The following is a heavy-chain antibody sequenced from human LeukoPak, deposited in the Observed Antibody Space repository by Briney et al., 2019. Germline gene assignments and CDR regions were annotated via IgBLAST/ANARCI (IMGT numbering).Heavy chain of an antibody. CDR1: GGSISSGGYY. CDR2: IYYSGST. Sequence: SQTLSLTCTVSGGSISSGGYYWSWIRQHPGKGLEWIGYIYYSGSTYYNPSLKSRVTISVDTSKNQFSLKLRSVTAADTAVYYCARGVSAVFWSAIGWFDPWGQGTLVTVSS. CDR3: ARGVSAVFWSAIGWFDP. V-gene: IGHV4-31*03. J-gene: IGHJ5*02. D-gene: IGHD3-3*01.